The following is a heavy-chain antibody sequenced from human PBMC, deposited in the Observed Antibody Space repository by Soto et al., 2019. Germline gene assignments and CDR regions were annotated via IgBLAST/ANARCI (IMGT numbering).Heavy chain of an antibody. CDR3: ASHPSSAQTTGTSY. Sequence: PSETLSLTCTVSGGSISSSSYYWGWIRQPPGKGLEWIGSIYYSGSTYYNPSLKSRVTISVDTSKNQFSLKLSSVTATDTAVYYCASHPSSAQTTGTSYWGQGTLVTVSS. V-gene: IGHV4-39*01. D-gene: IGHD4-17*01. J-gene: IGHJ4*02. CDR2: IYYSGST. CDR1: GGSISSSSYY.